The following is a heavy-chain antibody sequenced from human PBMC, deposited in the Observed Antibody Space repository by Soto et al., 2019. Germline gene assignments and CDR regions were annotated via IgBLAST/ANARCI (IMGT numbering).Heavy chain of an antibody. CDR2: INPNSGGT. CDR3: ASPSAARPQQLVLGYYYYGMDV. D-gene: IGHD6-13*01. V-gene: IGHV1-2*02. Sequence: GASVKVSCKASGYTFAGYYMHWVRQAPGQGLEWMGWINPNSGGTNYAQKFQGRVAMTRDTSISTAYMELSRLRSDDTAVYYCASPSAARPQQLVLGYYYYGMDVWGQGTTVTVSS. J-gene: IGHJ6*02. CDR1: GYTFAGYY.